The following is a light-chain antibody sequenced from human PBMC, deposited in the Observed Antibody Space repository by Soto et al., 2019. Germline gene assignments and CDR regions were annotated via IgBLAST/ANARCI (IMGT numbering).Light chain of an antibody. CDR2: GYF. V-gene: IGLV1-40*01. CDR1: SSNIGASYD. J-gene: IGLJ3*02. CDR3: QSYDRSLSGVV. Sequence: QSVLTQPPSVSGAPGQRVTISCTGSSSNIGASYDVHWYRHLPGTAPKLLIYGYFNRPSGVPDRFSGSKSDTSASLAITGLQAEDEADYYCQSYDRSLSGVVFGGGTKLTVL.